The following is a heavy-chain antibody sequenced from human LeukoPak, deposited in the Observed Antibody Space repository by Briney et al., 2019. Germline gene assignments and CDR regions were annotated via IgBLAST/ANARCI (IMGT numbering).Heavy chain of an antibody. CDR3: ARLREYYDSSGYSSIIFDY. J-gene: IGHJ4*02. CDR2: IYDSGST. D-gene: IGHD3-22*01. V-gene: IGHV4-59*08. Sequence: PSETLSLTCTVSGGSISGYYWSWIRQPPGKGLEWIGYIYDSGSTNYNPSLKSRVTISVDTSKNQFSLKLSSVTAADTAVYYCARLREYYDSSGYSSIIFDYWGQGTLVTVSS. CDR1: GGSISGYY.